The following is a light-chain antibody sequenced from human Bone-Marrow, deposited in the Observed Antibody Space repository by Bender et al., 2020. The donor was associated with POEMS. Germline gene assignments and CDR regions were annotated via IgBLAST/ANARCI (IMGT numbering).Light chain of an antibody. J-gene: IGLJ1*01. Sequence: QSALTQPASVSGSPGQSITISCTGTSSDVGAYNYVSWYQQHPGKAPKLMIYDVSNRPSGVSNRFSGSKSGNTAALTISDLQAEDEADYYCCSYAGSNIRVFGTGTKVTVL. CDR1: SSDVGAYNY. V-gene: IGLV2-14*03. CDR2: DVS. CDR3: CSYAGSNIRV.